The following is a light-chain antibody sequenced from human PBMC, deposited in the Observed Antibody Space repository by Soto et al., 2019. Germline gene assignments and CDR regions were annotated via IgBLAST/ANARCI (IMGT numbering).Light chain of an antibody. CDR1: QSISSW. Sequence: DIQMTQSPSTLSASVGDRVTITCRASQSISSWLAWYQQKPGKAPKLLIYDASSLESGVPSRFSGSGSGTEFTLTISSLQPDDFAVYYCQQYGSSPPITFGQGTRLEI. CDR3: QQYGSSPPIT. CDR2: DAS. V-gene: IGKV1-5*01. J-gene: IGKJ5*01.